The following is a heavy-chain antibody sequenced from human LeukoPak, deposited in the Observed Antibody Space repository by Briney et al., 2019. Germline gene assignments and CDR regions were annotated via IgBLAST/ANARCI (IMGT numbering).Heavy chain of an antibody. Sequence: SETLSLTCTVSGGSISSSSYYWGWIRQPPGKGLEWIGSIYYSGSTYYNPSLKSRVTISVDTAKNQFSLKLSSVTAADTAVYYCARSASYYDFWSGLSDNYYYYYYMDVWGKGTTVTVSS. CDR2: IYYSGST. V-gene: IGHV4-39*07. J-gene: IGHJ6*03. D-gene: IGHD3-3*01. CDR1: GGSISSSSYY. CDR3: ARSASYYDFWSGLSDNYYYYYYMDV.